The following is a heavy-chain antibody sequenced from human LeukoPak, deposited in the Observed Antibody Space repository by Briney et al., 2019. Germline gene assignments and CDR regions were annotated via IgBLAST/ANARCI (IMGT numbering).Heavy chain of an antibody. D-gene: IGHD3-10*01. CDR3: ARHLDYYGSGSYEY. Sequence: PSETLSLTCTVSGGSISSYDWSWIRQPPGKGLEWIGYISYSGSTNYNPSLKSRVTISVDTSKSQFSLKLSSVTAADTSVYYCARHLDYYGSGSYEYWGQGTLVTVPS. V-gene: IGHV4-59*08. CDR1: GGSISSYD. CDR2: ISYSGST. J-gene: IGHJ4*02.